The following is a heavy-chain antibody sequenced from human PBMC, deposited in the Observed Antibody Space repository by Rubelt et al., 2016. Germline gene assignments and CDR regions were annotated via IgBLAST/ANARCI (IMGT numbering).Heavy chain of an antibody. CDR3: AAVVVPAGGLVDY. CDR1: GGSISSSSYY. D-gene: IGHD2-2*01. V-gene: IGHV4-39*07. Sequence: QLQLQESGPGLVKPSETLSLTCTVSGGSISSSSYYWGWIRQPPGKGLEWIGSNYYSGSTYDNPSLKSRGTISVDTSKSQFSLKLSSVTAADTAVYYCAAVVVPAGGLVDYWGQGTLVTVSS. CDR2: NYYSGST. J-gene: IGHJ4*02.